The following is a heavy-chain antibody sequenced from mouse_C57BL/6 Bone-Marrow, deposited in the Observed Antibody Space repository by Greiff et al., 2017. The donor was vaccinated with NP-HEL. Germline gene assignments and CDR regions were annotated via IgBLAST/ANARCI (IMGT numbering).Heavy chain of an antibody. CDR2: IDPSDSYT. V-gene: IGHV1-69*01. Sequence: QVHVKQPGAELVMPGASVKLSCKASGYTFTSYWMHWVKQRPGQGLEWIGEIDPSDSYTNYNQKFKGKSTLTVDKSSSTAYMQLSSLTSEDSAVYYCARRSYRGIDYWGQGTTLTVSS. D-gene: IGHD2-12*01. CDR1: GYTFTSYW. CDR3: ARRSYRGIDY. J-gene: IGHJ2*01.